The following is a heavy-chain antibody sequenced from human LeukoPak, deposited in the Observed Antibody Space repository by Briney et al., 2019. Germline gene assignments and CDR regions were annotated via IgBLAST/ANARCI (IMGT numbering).Heavy chain of an antibody. CDR1: GYTFTSYD. CDR2: MNPNSGNT. V-gene: IGHV1-8*01. CDR3: ARGTRDYDILTGYSKPRFDY. D-gene: IGHD3-9*01. Sequence: ASVKVSCKASGYTFTSYDINWVRQATGQGLEWMGWMNPNSGNTAYAQKFQGRVTMTRSTSTSTAYMELSSLRSDDTAVYYCARGTRDYDILTGYSKPRFDYWGEGPLVTVSS. J-gene: IGHJ4*02.